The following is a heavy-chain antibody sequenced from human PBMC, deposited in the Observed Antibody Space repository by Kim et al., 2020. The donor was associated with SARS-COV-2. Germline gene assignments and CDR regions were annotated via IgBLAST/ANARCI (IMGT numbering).Heavy chain of an antibody. CDR2: ISGNGGST. CDR1: GFTFTSYD. V-gene: IGHV3-23*01. D-gene: IGHD3-9*01. Sequence: GGSLRLSCAASGFTFTSYDMTWVRQAPGKGLEWVSSISGNGGSTYYADSVKGRFTISRDNFNNTVYLQMNNVRAEDTAVYYCAKAGDYDILTGYYDYWG. CDR3: AKAGDYDILTGYYDY. J-gene: IGHJ4*01.